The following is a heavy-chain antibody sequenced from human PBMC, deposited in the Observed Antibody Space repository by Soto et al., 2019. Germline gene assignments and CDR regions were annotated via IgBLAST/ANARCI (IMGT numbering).Heavy chain of an antibody. Sequence: EVQLLESGGGLVQPGGSLRLSCVVSGFNIINQALSWVRQTPGRGLQWVSAISGGGERTSYADSVKGRFTISRDNSKNTMYLKMDSLTAADTAVYYCAKGGGRYSSTWGLRGDVRWGQGTTVTVSS. V-gene: IGHV3-23*01. CDR1: GFNIINQA. CDR2: ISGGGERT. D-gene: IGHD6-13*01. CDR3: AKGGGRYSSTWGLRGDVR. J-gene: IGHJ4*02.